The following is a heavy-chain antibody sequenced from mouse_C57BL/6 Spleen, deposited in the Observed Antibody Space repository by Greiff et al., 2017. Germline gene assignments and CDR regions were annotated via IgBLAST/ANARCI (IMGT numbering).Heavy chain of an antibody. Sequence: EVKLMESGEGLVKPGGSLQLSCAASGFTFSSYAMSWVRQSPEKRLEWVAYISSGGDYIYYADTVKGRVTISRDNARNTLYLQMSSLKSEDTAMYYCTREGYGSSYDYAMDYWGQGTSVTVSS. CDR2: ISSGGDYI. CDR3: TREGYGSSYDYAMDY. V-gene: IGHV5-9-1*02. D-gene: IGHD1-1*01. J-gene: IGHJ4*01. CDR1: GFTFSSYA.